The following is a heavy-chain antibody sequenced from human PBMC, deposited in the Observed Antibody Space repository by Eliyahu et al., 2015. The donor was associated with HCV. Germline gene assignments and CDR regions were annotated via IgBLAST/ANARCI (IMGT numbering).Heavy chain of an antibody. V-gene: IGHV3-33*01. D-gene: IGHD2-2*01. CDR2: IWYDGSNK. J-gene: IGHJ6*02. CDR3: ARDYRDLVVVPAAKTWGYYYYGMDV. CDR1: GFTFSSYG. Sequence: QVQLVESGGGVVQPGRSLRLSCAASGFTFSSYGXHWVRXAPGKGLXWVAVIWYDGSNKYYADSVKGRFTISRDNSKNTLYLQMNSLRAEDTAVYYCARDYRDLVVVPAAKTWGYYYYGMDVWGQGTTVTVSS.